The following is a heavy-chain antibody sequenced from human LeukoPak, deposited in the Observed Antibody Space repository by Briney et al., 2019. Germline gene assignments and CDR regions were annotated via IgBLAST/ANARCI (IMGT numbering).Heavy chain of an antibody. CDR2: ISAYNGNT. Sequence: EASVKVAWKAAGYTFTSYGISWVRQAPGQGLEWMGWISAYNGNTNYAQKLQGGVTMITDTSTSTAYMELRSLRSDDTAVYYCARVRLGNSSPYYYGMDVWGKGTTVTVSS. CDR3: ARVRLGNSSPYYYGMDV. J-gene: IGHJ6*04. V-gene: IGHV1-18*04. CDR1: GYTFTSYG. D-gene: IGHD6-13*01.